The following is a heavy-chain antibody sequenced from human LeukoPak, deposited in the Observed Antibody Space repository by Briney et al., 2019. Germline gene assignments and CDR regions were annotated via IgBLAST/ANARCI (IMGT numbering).Heavy chain of an antibody. J-gene: IGHJ4*02. CDR1: GFTFSSYS. V-gene: IGHV3-30*18. D-gene: IGHD2-2*01. CDR3: AKGGPAET. Sequence: GGSLRLSCAASGFTFSSYSMNWVRQAPGKGLEWVAVISYDGSNKYYADSVKGRFTISRDNSKNTLYLQMNSLRAEDTAVYYCAKGGPAETWGQGTLVTVSS. CDR2: ISYDGSNK.